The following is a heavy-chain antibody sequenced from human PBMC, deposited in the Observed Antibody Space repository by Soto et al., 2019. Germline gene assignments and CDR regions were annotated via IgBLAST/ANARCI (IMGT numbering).Heavy chain of an antibody. V-gene: IGHV1-3*01. Sequence: ASVKVSCKASGYTFTSYAMHWVRQAPGQRLEWMGWINAGNGNTKYSQKFQGRVTITRDASASTAYMELSSLRSEDTAVYYCARAWVVVTAPDYWGQGTLVTVSS. CDR3: ARAWVVVTAPDY. J-gene: IGHJ4*02. CDR1: GYTFTSYA. D-gene: IGHD2-21*02. CDR2: INAGNGNT.